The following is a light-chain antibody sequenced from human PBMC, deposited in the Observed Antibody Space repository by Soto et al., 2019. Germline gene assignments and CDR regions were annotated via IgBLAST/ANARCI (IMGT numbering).Light chain of an antibody. V-gene: IGKV3-15*01. CDR3: QQYDDWPET. CDR2: DAS. CDR1: QSVSSN. Sequence: EKVVTQSPATLSVSPGERATLSCRASQSVSSNLAWYQQKPGQAPRLLIYDASTRATGIPARFSGSGSGTEFTLTISSLQSEDLAVYYCQQYDDWPETFGQGTRWIS. J-gene: IGKJ1*01.